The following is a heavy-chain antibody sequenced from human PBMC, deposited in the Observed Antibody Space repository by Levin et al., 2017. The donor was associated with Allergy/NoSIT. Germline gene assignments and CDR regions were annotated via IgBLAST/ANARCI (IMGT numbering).Heavy chain of an antibody. J-gene: IGHJ6*02. D-gene: IGHD3-10*01. CDR1: GFTFDDYA. Sequence: SLKISCAASGFTFDDYAMHWVRQAPGKGLEWVSGISWNSGSIGYADSVKGRFTISRDNAKNSLYLQMNSLRAEDTALYYCAKDTYYGSGSYYSYYYGMDVWGQGTTVTVSS. CDR2: ISWNSGSI. V-gene: IGHV3-9*01. CDR3: AKDTYYGSGSYYSYYYGMDV.